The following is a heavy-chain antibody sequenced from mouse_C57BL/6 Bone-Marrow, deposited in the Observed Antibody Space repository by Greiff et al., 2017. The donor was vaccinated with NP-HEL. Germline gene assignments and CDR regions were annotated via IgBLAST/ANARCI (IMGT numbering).Heavy chain of an antibody. Sequence: EVKLVESGGDLVKPGGSLKLSCAASGFTFSSYGMSWVRQTPDKRLEWVATISSGGSYTYYPDSVKGRFTISRDNAKNTLYLQISSLKSEDSAMYYCARLFHAMDYWGQGTSVTVSS. J-gene: IGHJ4*01. CDR1: GFTFSSYG. CDR2: ISSGGSYT. CDR3: ARLFHAMDY. V-gene: IGHV5-6*01.